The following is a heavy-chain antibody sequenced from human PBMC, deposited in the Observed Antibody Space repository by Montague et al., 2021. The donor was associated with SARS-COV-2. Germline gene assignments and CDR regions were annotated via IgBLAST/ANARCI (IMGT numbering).Heavy chain of an antibody. V-gene: IGHV4-39*01. CDR2: LFYSVNT. CDR1: GGSISSSDYY. Sequence: SETLSLTCTVSGGSISSSDYYWGWIRQPPGKGLEWIGGLFYSVNTYYNPSLKSRVTISVDTSKNRFSLKLSSVTAADTAVYYCARTNYDFWRGHQRGGAFDIWGQGTMVTVSS. CDR3: ARTNYDFWRGHQRGGAFDI. D-gene: IGHD3-3*01. J-gene: IGHJ3*02.